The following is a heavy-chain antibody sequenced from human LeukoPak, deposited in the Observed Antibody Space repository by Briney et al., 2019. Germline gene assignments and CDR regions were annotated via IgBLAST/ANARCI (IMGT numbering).Heavy chain of an antibody. D-gene: IGHD2-21*02. CDR2: IIPILGIA. Sequence: SVKVSCKASGGTFSSYAISWVRQAPGQGLEWMGRIIPILGIANYAQKFQGRVTITADKSTSTAYMELSSLRSEDTAVYYCARGGTPGGDCYSDWGQGTLVTVSS. V-gene: IGHV1-69*04. J-gene: IGHJ4*02. CDR1: GGTFSSYA. CDR3: ARGGTPGGDCYSD.